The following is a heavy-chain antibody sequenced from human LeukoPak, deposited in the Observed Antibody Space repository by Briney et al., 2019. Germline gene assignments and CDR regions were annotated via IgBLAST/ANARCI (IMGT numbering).Heavy chain of an antibody. J-gene: IGHJ6*02. CDR2: IYYSGST. CDR3: ATQLAHYYYYGMDV. CDR1: GGSISSSSYY. D-gene: IGHD2-2*01. Sequence: SETLSLTCTVSGGSISSSSYYWGWIRQPPGKGLEWIGSIYYSGSTYYNPSLKSRVTISVDTSKNQFSLKLSSVTAADTAVYYCATQLAHYYYYGMDVWGQGTTVTVSS. V-gene: IGHV4-39*01.